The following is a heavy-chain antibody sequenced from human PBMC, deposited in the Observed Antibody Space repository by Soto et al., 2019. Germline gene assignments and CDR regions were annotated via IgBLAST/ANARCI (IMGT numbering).Heavy chain of an antibody. CDR1: GFTLSSYG. CDR3: ARDNTHHYGMDV. CDR2: IWYDGSNK. V-gene: IGHV3-33*01. J-gene: IGHJ6*02. Sequence: GGSLILSCGASGFTLSSYGIHWVRQAPGKWLEWVAVIWYDGSNKYYADSVKFRFTISRDNSKNTLYLQLNSLRAEDTAVYYCARDNTHHYGMDVWGQGTTVTVSS.